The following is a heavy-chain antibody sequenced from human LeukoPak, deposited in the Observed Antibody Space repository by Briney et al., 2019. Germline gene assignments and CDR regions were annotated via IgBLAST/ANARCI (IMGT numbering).Heavy chain of an antibody. Sequence: SETLSLTCTVSGGSISGYYWHWIRLPPGKGLEWIGYIYYSGSTSYNPSLKSRLTISLDTSKNQFSLKLSSVTAADTAVYYCARHGSSGYDLSLPWGQGTLVTVSS. V-gene: IGHV4-59*08. CDR2: IYYSGST. CDR3: ARHGSSGYDLSLP. D-gene: IGHD5-12*01. CDR1: GGSISGYY. J-gene: IGHJ5*02.